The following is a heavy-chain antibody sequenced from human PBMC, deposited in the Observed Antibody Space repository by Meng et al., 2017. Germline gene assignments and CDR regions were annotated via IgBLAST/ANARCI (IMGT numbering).Heavy chain of an antibody. D-gene: IGHD2-15*01. Sequence: QVQLQQWGAGLLKPSETLSLTCAVYGGSFSGYYWSWIRQPPGKGLEWIGEINHSGSTNYNPSLKRRVTISVDTSKNQFSLKLSSVTAADTAVYYCARGLSIVVVVAATWFDPWGQGTLVTVSS. V-gene: IGHV4-34*01. CDR3: ARGLSIVVVVAATWFDP. J-gene: IGHJ5*02. CDR2: INHSGST. CDR1: GGSFSGYY.